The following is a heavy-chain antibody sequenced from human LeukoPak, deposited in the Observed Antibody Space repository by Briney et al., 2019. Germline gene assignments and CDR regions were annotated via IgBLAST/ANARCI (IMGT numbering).Heavy chain of an antibody. Sequence: SETLSLTCTVSGYSISSGYYWGWIRQPPGKGLEWIGNIYHSGSTYYNPSLKSRVTISVGTSKNHFSLKLSSVTAADTAVYYCARVPLPWGQGTLVTVSS. J-gene: IGHJ4*02. CDR2: IYHSGST. V-gene: IGHV4-38-2*02. CDR3: ARVPLP. CDR1: GYSISSGYY.